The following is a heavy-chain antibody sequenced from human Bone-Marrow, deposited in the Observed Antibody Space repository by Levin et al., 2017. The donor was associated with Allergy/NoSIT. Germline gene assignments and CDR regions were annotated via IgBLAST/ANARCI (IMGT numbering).Heavy chain of an antibody. Sequence: GGSLRLSCAASGFTFYNYAMHWVRQAPGKGLEWITFISYDGSDKYYTQSVKGRFTVSRDNSKNTVHLQMNSLRPEDTAVYYCAKDVGTGWSPFDYWGQGTLVIVSS. V-gene: IGHV3-30-3*01. D-gene: IGHD6-19*01. CDR2: ISYDGSDK. CDR3: AKDVGTGWSPFDY. J-gene: IGHJ4*02. CDR1: GFTFYNYA.